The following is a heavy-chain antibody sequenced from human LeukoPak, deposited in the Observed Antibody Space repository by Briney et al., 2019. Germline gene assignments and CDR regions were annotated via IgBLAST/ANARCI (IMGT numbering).Heavy chain of an antibody. V-gene: IGHV3-53*01. CDR1: GFTVSSYY. CDR2: IYSGGST. J-gene: IGHJ4*02. CDR3: ARARYSGYDSPYYFDY. D-gene: IGHD5-12*01. Sequence: GGSLRLSCAASGFTVSSYYMSWVRQAPGRGLEWVSVIYSGGSTYYADSVKGRFTISRDNSKNTLYLQMNSLRAEDTAVYYCARARYSGYDSPYYFDYWGQGTLVTVSS.